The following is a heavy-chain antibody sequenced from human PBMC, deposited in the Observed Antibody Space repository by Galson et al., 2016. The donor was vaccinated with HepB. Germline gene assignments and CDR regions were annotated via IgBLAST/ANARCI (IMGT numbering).Heavy chain of an antibody. CDR3: ARVGIGSSWYFDY. J-gene: IGHJ4*02. CDR1: GFTFSSYW. D-gene: IGHD6-13*01. CDR2: TKQDGSEK. Sequence: SLRLSCAVSGFTFSSYWMSWVRQGPGKGLEWVAITKQDGSEKYYVDSVKGRFTIPRDNAKKSLYLQMNSLRAEDTAVYYCARVGIGSSWYFDYWGQGTLVTVSS. V-gene: IGHV3-7*01.